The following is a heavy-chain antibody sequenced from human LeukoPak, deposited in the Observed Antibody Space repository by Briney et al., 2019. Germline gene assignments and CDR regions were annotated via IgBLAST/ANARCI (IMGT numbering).Heavy chain of an antibody. CDR2: INHSGST. V-gene: IGHV4-34*01. D-gene: IGHD3-10*01. CDR3: ARHYVSGSYYSHFDY. Sequence: SETLSLTCAVSGGSFSAYYWGWIRQPPGKGLEWIGQINHSGSTNYNPSLKSRVTISVDTSKNQLSLKLSSVTAADTAVYHCARHYVSGSYYSHFDYWGQGALVTVSS. CDR1: GGSFSAYY. J-gene: IGHJ4*02.